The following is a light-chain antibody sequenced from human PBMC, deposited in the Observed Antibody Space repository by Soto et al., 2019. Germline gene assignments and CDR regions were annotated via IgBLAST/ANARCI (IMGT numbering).Light chain of an antibody. Sequence: EIVMTQSPASLSVSPGERATLSCRASQNVSSNLAWYQQKPGQAPRFLIYGASTRATGIPARFSGSGSGTEFTLTISSLQSEDFAVYYCHHNNNWPRTFGQGTKVEIK. CDR3: HHNNNWPRT. CDR2: GAS. J-gene: IGKJ1*01. CDR1: QNVSSN. V-gene: IGKV3-15*01.